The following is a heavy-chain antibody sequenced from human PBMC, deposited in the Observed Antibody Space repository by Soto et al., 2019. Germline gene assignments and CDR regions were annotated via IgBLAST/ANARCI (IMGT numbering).Heavy chain of an antibody. CDR1: GGAINSYY. Sequence: SETLSLTCSVSGGAINSYYWTWIRQPAGKGLEWIGRIYSSGSTKYNPSLHSRVTMSLDTSKNQFSLRLTSVTAADTAVYYCARGQRFPDWFDPWGQGTLVTVFS. D-gene: IGHD3-3*01. CDR3: ARGQRFPDWFDP. V-gene: IGHV4-4*07. CDR2: IYSSGST. J-gene: IGHJ5*02.